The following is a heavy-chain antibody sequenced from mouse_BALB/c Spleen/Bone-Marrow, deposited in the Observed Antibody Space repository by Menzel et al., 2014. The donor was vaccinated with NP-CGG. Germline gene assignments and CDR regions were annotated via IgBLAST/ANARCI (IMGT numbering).Heavy chain of an antibody. CDR2: IDPANGNT. V-gene: IGHV14-3*02. Sequence: EVQRVESGAELVKPGASVKLSCTASGFNIKDTYMHWVKQRPEQGLEWIGRIDPANGNTKYDPKFQGKATITADTSSNTAYLQLSSLTSEDTALYYCARGLLQYYYAMDYWGQGASVTVSS. CDR1: GFNIKDTY. J-gene: IGHJ4*01. CDR3: ARGLLQYYYAMDY. D-gene: IGHD2-3*01.